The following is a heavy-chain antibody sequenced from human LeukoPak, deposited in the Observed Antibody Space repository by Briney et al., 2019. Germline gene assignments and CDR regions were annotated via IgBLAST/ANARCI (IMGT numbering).Heavy chain of an antibody. J-gene: IGHJ2*01. CDR1: GGSISSSSYY. D-gene: IGHD3-3*01. CDR3: ARQQSGYYRARNWYFDL. Sequence: SETLSLTCTVSGGSISSSSYYWGWISQPPGKGLEWIGSIYYSGSTYYNPSLKSRVTISVDTSKNQFSLKLSSVTAADTAVYYCARQQSGYYRARNWYFDLWGRGTLVTVSS. CDR2: IYYSGST. V-gene: IGHV4-39*01.